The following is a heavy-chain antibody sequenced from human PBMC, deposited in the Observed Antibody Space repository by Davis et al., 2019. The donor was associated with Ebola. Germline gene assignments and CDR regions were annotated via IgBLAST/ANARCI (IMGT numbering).Heavy chain of an antibody. Sequence: ALVKVSCKASGYTFTGYYLHWVRQAPGQGLEWMGRINPNSGAPNYAQKFQGRVTMTRDTSITTAYMELTSLTSDDTAVYYCLRENVRGSPGAWGQGTLVTVSS. D-gene: IGHD3-10*02. V-gene: IGHV1-2*06. J-gene: IGHJ5*02. CDR1: GYTFTGYY. CDR3: LRENVRGSPGA. CDR2: INPNSGAP.